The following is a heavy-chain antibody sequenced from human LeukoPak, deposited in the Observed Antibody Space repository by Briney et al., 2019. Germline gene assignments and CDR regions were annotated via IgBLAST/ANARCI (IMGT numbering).Heavy chain of an antibody. V-gene: IGHV3-30*04. D-gene: IGHD2-8*01. CDR2: ISYDGSNK. CDR1: GFTFSSYA. CDR3: ARENHLLGMVYGGPNAFDI. Sequence: GGSLRLSCAASGFTFSSYAMHWVRQAPGKGLEWVAVISYDGSNKYYADSVKGRFTISRDNSKNTLYLQMNSLRAEDTAVYYCARENHLLGMVYGGPNAFDIWGQGTMVTVSS. J-gene: IGHJ3*02.